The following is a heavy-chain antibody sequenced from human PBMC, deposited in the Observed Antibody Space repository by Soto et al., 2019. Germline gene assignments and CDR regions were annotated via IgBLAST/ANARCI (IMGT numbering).Heavy chain of an antibody. J-gene: IGHJ4*02. CDR1: GFSLSDHY. CDR3: ARDILGGGVWPPFDY. Sequence: GGSLRLSCAASGFSLSDHYMDWVRQAPGKGLEWVGRTTNKANSYTTEYAASVRGRFTISTDDSKNSLYLQMNSLKTDDTAVYYCARDILGGGVWPPFDYWGQGTQVTVSS. CDR2: TTNKANSYTT. D-gene: IGHD2-21*02. V-gene: IGHV3-72*01.